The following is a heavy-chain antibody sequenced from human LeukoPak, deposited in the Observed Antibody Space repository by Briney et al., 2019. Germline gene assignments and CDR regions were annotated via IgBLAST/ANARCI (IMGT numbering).Heavy chain of an antibody. V-gene: IGHV4-34*01. Sequence: SETLSLTCAVYGGSFSGYYWSWIRQPPGKGLEWIGEINHSGSTNYNPSLKSRVTISVDTSKNQFSPKLSSVTAADTAVYYCAGLAVAGTDYYYGMDVWGQGTTVTVSS. D-gene: IGHD6-19*01. CDR3: AGLAVAGTDYYYGMDV. CDR1: GGSFSGYY. CDR2: INHSGST. J-gene: IGHJ6*02.